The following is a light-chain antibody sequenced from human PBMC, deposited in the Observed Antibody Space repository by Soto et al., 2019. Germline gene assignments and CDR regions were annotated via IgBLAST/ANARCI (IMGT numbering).Light chain of an antibody. Sequence: DIVMTQSPLSLPVTPGEPASISCKSSQKHLHSNGFNYFDWYLQKPGQSPQLLIYLGSHRASGVPDRFSGSGSGTDFTLKISRVEAEDVGVYYCMQALQTPVTFGPGTKVDIK. CDR3: MQALQTPVT. CDR1: QKHLHSNGFNY. CDR2: LGS. J-gene: IGKJ3*01. V-gene: IGKV2-28*01.